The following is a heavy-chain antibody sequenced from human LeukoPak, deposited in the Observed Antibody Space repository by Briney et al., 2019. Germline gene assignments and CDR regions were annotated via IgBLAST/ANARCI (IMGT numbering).Heavy chain of an antibody. CDR1: GYAFTSYD. D-gene: IGHD2-15*01. CDR3: ARSSAWAHFDN. J-gene: IGHJ4*02. V-gene: IGHV1-8*01. CDR2: MNPNTGYT. Sequence: ASVKVSCKASGYAFTSYDIIWVRQPTGQGLEWMGWMNPNTGYTGYAHQFQGRITMTRNTAISTAYMDLSSLNSQDTAVYYCARSSAWAHFDNWGQGTLVSVSS.